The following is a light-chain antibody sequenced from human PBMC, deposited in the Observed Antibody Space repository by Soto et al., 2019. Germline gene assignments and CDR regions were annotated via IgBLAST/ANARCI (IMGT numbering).Light chain of an antibody. V-gene: IGKV3-20*01. CDR3: QHYGSSQWT. J-gene: IGKJ1*01. Sequence: EIVLTHSPGTLSLSPGDRATLYCRASQSVSSSNLAWYQQKRGQSPRLLIYGASSRANGIPDRFSGSGSGRDLALTISRLEPEDFAVYFCQHYGSSQWTVGQGTKVDIK. CDR2: GAS. CDR1: QSVSSSN.